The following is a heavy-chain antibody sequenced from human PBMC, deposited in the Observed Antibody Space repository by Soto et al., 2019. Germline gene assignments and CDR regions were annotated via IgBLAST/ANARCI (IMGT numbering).Heavy chain of an antibody. Sequence: QVQLVESGGGVVQPGRSLRLSCTASGFTFRSYAMHWVRQAPGKGLEWVASVSYDGGNEHYADSVKGRFTISRDNSKNTLSLQMNSLRVEDTAVFHCARASGYDKWDTLNYWGQGTQVTVSS. CDR2: VSYDGGNE. J-gene: IGHJ4*02. CDR3: ARASGYDKWDTLNY. D-gene: IGHD5-12*01. CDR1: GFTFRSYA. V-gene: IGHV3-30-3*01.